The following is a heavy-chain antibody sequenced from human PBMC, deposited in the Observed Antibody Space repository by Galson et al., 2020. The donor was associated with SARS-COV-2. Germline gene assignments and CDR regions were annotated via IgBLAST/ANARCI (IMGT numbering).Heavy chain of an antibody. D-gene: IGHD4-17*01. J-gene: IGHJ6*02. CDR1: GFTFSSYW. V-gene: IGHV3-7*01. CDR2: IKQDGSEK. CDR3: ARDLYGDYPYYDYGMDV. Sequence: GESLKISCAASGFTFSSYWMSWVRQAPGKGLEWVANIKQDGSEKYYVDSVKGRFTISRDNAKNSLYLQMNSLRAEDTAVYYCARDLYGDYPYYDYGMDVWGQGTTVTVSS.